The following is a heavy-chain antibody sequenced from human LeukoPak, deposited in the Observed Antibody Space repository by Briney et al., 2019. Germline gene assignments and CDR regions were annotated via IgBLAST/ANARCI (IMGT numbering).Heavy chain of an antibody. J-gene: IGHJ3*02. CDR1: EFTFSSYA. CDR2: ISGRGTST. V-gene: IGHV3-23*01. Sequence: PGGSLRLSCAASEFTFSSYAMSWVRQAPGKGLEWVSAISGRGTSTYYADSVKGRFTISRDNSRNTLYLQMNSLSAEDTAVYYCAKVRCGADCYSTHDAFDIWGHGTMVTVSS. CDR3: AKVRCGADCYSTHDAFDI. D-gene: IGHD2-21*02.